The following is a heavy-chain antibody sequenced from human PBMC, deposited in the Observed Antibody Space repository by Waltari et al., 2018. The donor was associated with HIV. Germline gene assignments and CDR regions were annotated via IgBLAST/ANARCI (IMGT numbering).Heavy chain of an antibody. D-gene: IGHD6-6*01. Sequence: EVQLLDSGGGPVKPRSSMRLSSVTPGSIFNLYSMHWARQAPGKGPEWVSAISSSGNFKHYADSVKGRFTISRDNAENSLYLQMNGLRAEDTAIYYCARDSRGSTWSLNWFDPWGQGTLVTVSS. CDR2: ISSSGNFK. V-gene: IGHV3-21*02. CDR1: GSIFNLYS. CDR3: ARDSRGSTWSLNWFDP. J-gene: IGHJ5*02.